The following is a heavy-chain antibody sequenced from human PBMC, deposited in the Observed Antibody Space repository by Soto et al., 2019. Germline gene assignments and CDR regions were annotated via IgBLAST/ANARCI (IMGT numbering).Heavy chain of an antibody. CDR3: AGGASRWYPYFFDS. D-gene: IGHD6-13*01. V-gene: IGHV1-69*01. CDR1: EGTFNSYA. CDR2: IIPYSNTL. J-gene: IGHJ4*02. Sequence: QAQVVQSGAEVRKPGSSVKLSCKASEGTFNSYAIAWVRQAPGQGLEWMGGIIPYSNTLNYAQKFQDRVTITADDSTNSVYMELSSLISDDTAVYFCAGGASRWYPYFFDSWAQGTLVTVSS.